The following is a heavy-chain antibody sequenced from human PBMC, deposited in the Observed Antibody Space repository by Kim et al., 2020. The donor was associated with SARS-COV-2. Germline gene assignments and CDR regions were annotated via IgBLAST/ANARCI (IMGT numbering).Heavy chain of an antibody. CDR3: ATGGDAYYGSGNGGFDY. Sequence: GGSLRLSCAASGFTFSSYAMHWVRQAPGKGLEWVAVISYDGSNKYYADSVKGRFTISRDNSKNTLYLQMNSLRAEDTAVYYCATGGDAYYGSGNGGFDYWGQGTLVTVSS. D-gene: IGHD3-10*01. CDR2: ISYDGSNK. CDR1: GFTFSSYA. J-gene: IGHJ4*02. V-gene: IGHV3-30*04.